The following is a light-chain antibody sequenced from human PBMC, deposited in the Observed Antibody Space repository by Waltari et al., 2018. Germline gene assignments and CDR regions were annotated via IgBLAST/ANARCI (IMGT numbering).Light chain of an antibody. CDR3: QQYNNYPYT. Sequence: DIQVTQSPSPLSASLGDRVTIPCRASQSNSSWVAWYQQKPGKAPKILIKKASSLESGVPSRFTGSGSGTEFTLTISSLQPDDFATYYCQQYNNYPYTFGQGTKLEIK. J-gene: IGKJ2*01. V-gene: IGKV1-5*03. CDR1: QSNSSW. CDR2: KAS.